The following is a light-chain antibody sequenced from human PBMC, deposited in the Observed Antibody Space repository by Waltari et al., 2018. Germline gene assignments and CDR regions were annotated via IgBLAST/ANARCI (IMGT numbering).Light chain of an antibody. V-gene: IGKV3-20*01. CDR2: GAS. CDR1: QSINNDY. J-gene: IGKJ1*01. CDR3: QQYGNPPRT. Sequence: EVLLTQSRGTLSLSPGERATLSCRASQSINNDYLAWYQQKPGQAPRLVINGASRRATGIPERFSGSGSGADFTLTISRLEPEDFAVYYCQQYGNPPRTFGQGP.